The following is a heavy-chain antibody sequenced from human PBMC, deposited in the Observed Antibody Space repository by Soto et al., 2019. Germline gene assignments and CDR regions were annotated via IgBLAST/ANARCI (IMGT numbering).Heavy chain of an antibody. CDR1: VFTFSICS. Sequence: GALIVICATSVFTFSICSMNGVRQAPGKGLEWVSYISSSSSTIYYADSVNGRFTISRDNSKNSLYLQMNSLRDEDTAVYYCARTMVCSPHSYWGQGTMVPVSS. J-gene: IGHJ4*02. CDR2: ISSSSSTI. D-gene: IGHD3-10*01. V-gene: IGHV3-48*02. CDR3: ARTMVCSPHSY.